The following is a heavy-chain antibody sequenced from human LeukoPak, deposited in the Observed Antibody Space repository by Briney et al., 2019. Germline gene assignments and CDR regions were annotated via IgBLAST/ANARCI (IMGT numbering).Heavy chain of an antibody. CDR2: IIPIFGTA. V-gene: IGHV1-69*05. D-gene: IGHD3-3*01. CDR3: ARAAYYDFWSGKGVGYYYYYMDV. Sequence: SVKVSCKASGGTFSSYAISWVRQAPGQGLEWMGRIIPIFGTANYAQKFQGRVTITTDESTSTAYMELSSLRSEDTAVYYCARAAYYDFWSGKGVGYYYYYMDVWGRGTTVTVSS. J-gene: IGHJ6*03. CDR1: GGTFSSYA.